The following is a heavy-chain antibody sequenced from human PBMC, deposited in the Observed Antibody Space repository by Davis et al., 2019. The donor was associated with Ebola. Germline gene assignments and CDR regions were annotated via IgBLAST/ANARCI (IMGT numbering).Heavy chain of an antibody. D-gene: IGHD1-26*01. CDR1: GFTFSDYY. V-gene: IGHV3-11*01. J-gene: IGHJ3*02. Sequence: GESLKISCAASGFTFSDYYMSWIRQAPGKGLEWVSYISSSGSTIYYADSVKGRFTIPRDNAKNSLYLQMNSLRAEDTAVYYCARDTPWIEIVGAANDAFDIWGQGTMVTVSS. CDR3: ARDTPWIEIVGAANDAFDI. CDR2: ISSSGSTI.